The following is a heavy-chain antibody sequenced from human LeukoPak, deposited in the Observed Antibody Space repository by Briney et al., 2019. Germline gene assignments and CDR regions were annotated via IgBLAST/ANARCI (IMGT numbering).Heavy chain of an antibody. D-gene: IGHD6-19*01. CDR2: ITGNGGST. CDR3: AKRSCSGTTSYPLDY. CDR1: GLTFSVAG. V-gene: IGHV3-23*01. Sequence: PGGSLRLSCAASGLTFSVAGMHWVRQAPGKGLEWVSAITGNGGSTYYADSVKGRFTISRDNSKSTLYLQMNRLRAEDTAIYYCAKRSCSGTTSYPLDYWGQGTLVTLSS. J-gene: IGHJ4*02.